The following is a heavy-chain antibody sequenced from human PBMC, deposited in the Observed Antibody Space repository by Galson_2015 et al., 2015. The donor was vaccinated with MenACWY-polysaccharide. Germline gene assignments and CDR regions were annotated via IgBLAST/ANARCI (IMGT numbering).Heavy chain of an antibody. V-gene: IGHV1-8*01. D-gene: IGHD3-16*01. CDR1: GYTFTSYD. CDR3: ASPNACSHYFEY. Sequence: SVKVSCKASGYTFTSYDINWVRQSTGQGLQWMGWMNDNSGNTGYAQDFQGRVTMTRNTSISTAYMELNSLRSEDTAVYYCASPNACSHYFEYWGQGTLLTVSS. CDR2: MNDNSGNT. J-gene: IGHJ4*02.